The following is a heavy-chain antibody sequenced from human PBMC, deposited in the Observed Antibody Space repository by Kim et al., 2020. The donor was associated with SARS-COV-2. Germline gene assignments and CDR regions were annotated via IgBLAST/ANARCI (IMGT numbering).Heavy chain of an antibody. J-gene: IGHJ6*02. Sequence: GGSLRLSCAASGFTFSSYAMSWVRQAPGKGLEWVSAISGSGGSTYYADSVKGRFTISRDNSKNTLYLQMNSLRAEDTAVYYCANGYYDILTGYYNPTSPYYYYGMDVWGQGTTVSVSS. CDR1: GFTFSSYA. V-gene: IGHV3-23*01. CDR2: ISGSGGST. CDR3: ANGYYDILTGYYNPTSPYYYYGMDV. D-gene: IGHD3-9*01.